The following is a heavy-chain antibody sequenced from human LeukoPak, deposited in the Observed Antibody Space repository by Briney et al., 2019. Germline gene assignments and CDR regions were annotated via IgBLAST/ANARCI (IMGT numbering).Heavy chain of an antibody. D-gene: IGHD3-3*01. CDR3: AKDFITIFGVVIKDAFDI. Sequence: HPGGSLRLSCAASGFTFTTYWMSWVRQAPGKGLEWVANIKQDGSEKYYVDSVKGRFTISRDNDKNSLYLQMNSLRVEDTAVYYCAKDFITIFGVVIKDAFDIWGQGTMVTVSS. V-gene: IGHV3-7*01. CDR2: IKQDGSEK. J-gene: IGHJ3*02. CDR1: GFTFTTYW.